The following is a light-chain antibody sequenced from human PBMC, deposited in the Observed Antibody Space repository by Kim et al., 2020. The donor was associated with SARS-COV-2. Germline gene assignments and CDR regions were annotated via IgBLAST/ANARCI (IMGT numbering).Light chain of an antibody. CDR3: QVWDSSSDHWG. J-gene: IGLJ3*02. V-gene: IGLV3-21*04. CDR1: NIGSKS. Sequence: SYELTQPPSVSVASGKTARITCGGNNIGSKSVHWYQQRPGQAPVLVIYYDSDRPSGIPERFSGSNSGNTTTLTISRVEAGDEADYYCQVWDSSSDHWGFG. CDR2: YDS.